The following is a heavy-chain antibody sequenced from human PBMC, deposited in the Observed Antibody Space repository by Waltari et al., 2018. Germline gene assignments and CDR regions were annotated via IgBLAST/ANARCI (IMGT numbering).Heavy chain of an antibody. CDR1: GFTLSDYY. J-gene: IGHJ4*02. D-gene: IGHD1-26*01. V-gene: IGHV3-11*06. CDR3: ARDHIVGGSHYLDY. Sequence: QVHLVESGGGLVKPGGSLTLSCAASGFTLSDYYVSWIRQAPGKGLEWISYISTTSSHTNYADSVRGRFTSSRDNAKNSLYLHMTSLRAEDTAVYYCARDHIVGGSHYLDYWGQGSLLTVSS. CDR2: ISTTSSHT.